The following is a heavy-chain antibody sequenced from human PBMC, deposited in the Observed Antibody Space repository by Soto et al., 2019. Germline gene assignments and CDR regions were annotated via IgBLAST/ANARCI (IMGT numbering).Heavy chain of an antibody. V-gene: IGHV3-23*01. CDR1: GFTFSSYA. CDR2: ISGSGGST. D-gene: IGHD7-27*01. J-gene: IGHJ2*01. CDR3: AKDQLTGDRGGGGCFDL. Sequence: GGSLRLSCAASGFTFSSYAMSWVRQAPGKGLEWVSAISGSGGSTYYADSVKGRFTISRDNSKNTLYLQMNSLRAEDTAIYYCAKDQLTGDRGGGGCFDLWGRGTLVTVSS.